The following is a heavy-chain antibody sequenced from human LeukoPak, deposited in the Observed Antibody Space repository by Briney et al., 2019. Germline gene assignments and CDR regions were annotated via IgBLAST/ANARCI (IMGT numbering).Heavy chain of an antibody. CDR1: GYTFTGYY. J-gene: IGHJ4*02. D-gene: IGHD4-23*01. CDR3: ARDDGGEDYGGTNDY. Sequence: ASVKVSCKASGYTFTGYYMHWVRQAPGQGPEWMGWINPNSGGTNYAQKFQGRVTMTRDTSISTAYMELSSLGSEDTAVYYCARDDGGEDYGGTNDYWGQGTLVTVSS. V-gene: IGHV1-2*02. CDR2: INPNSGGT.